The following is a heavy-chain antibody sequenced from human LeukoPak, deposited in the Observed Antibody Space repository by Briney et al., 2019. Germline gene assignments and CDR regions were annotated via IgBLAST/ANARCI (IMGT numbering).Heavy chain of an antibody. Sequence: GGSLRLSCAASGFTFSSYGMHWVRQAPGKGLEWVALISYDGSNKFYADSVKGRFTISRDNSKNTLYLQMNSLRAEDTAVYYCTRGPGYHDSSYLDYWGQGTLVTVSS. CDR1: GFTFSSYG. V-gene: IGHV3-30*03. J-gene: IGHJ4*02. CDR2: ISYDGSNK. CDR3: TRGPGYHDSSYLDY. D-gene: IGHD3-22*01.